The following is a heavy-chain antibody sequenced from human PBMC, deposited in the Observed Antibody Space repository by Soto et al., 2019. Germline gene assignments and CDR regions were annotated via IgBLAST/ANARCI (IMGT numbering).Heavy chain of an antibody. D-gene: IGHD1-26*01. CDR3: AKDNGSPIAEYFQH. Sequence: PGGSLRLSCAASGFTFSSYGMHWVRQAPGKGLEWVAVIPYDGSNKYYADSVKGRFTISRDNSKNTLYLQMNSLRAEDTAVYYCAKDNGSPIAEYFQHWGQGTLVTVSS. CDR2: IPYDGSNK. CDR1: GFTFSSYG. J-gene: IGHJ1*01. V-gene: IGHV3-30*18.